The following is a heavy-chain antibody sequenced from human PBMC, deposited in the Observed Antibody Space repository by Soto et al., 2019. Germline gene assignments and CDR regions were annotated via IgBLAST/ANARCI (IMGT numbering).Heavy chain of an antibody. CDR1: GFTVSSYA. Sequence: GGSLRLGCPASGFTVSSYAMSWVRQAPGKGLEWVSAISGSGGSTYYADSMKGRFTISRDNSKNTLYLQMNSLRTEDTAVYYCAKGGDGIGMDVWGQGTTVTVSS. D-gene: IGHD3-10*01. J-gene: IGHJ6*02. CDR3: AKGGDGIGMDV. CDR2: ISGSGGST. V-gene: IGHV3-23*01.